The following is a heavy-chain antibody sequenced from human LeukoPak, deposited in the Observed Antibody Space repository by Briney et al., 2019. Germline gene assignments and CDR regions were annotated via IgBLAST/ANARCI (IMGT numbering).Heavy chain of an antibody. J-gene: IGHJ3*02. Sequence: SETLSLTCSVSGGSISSGGYYWTWIRQHPGKGLDGIGSTFTIGTTYYNPSLQSRVIMSVDTSKNQFSLKLSSVTAADTAVYYCARVRDIVVVPAVNSELAFDIWGQGTMVTVSS. CDR1: GGSISSGGYY. D-gene: IGHD2-2*01. V-gene: IGHV4-31*03. CDR2: TFTIGTT. CDR3: ARVRDIVVVPAVNSELAFDI.